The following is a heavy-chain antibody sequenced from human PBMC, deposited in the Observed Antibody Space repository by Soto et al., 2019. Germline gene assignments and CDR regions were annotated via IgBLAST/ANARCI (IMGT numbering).Heavy chain of an antibody. CDR3: ARAGMVRGVTPPDV. V-gene: IGHV4-31*03. CDR1: GGSISSGGYY. CDR2: IYYSGST. Sequence: SETLSLTCTVSGGSISSGGYYWSWIRQHPGKGLEWIGYIYYSGSTYYNPSLKSRVTISVDTSKNQFSLKLSSVTAADTAVYYCARAGMVRGVTPPDVWGQGTTVTVSS. D-gene: IGHD3-10*01. J-gene: IGHJ6*02.